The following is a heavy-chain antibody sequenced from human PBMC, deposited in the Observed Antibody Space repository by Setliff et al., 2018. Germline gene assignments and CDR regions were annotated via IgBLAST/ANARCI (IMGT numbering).Heavy chain of an antibody. V-gene: IGHV1-18*01. CDR1: GYTFNNYG. D-gene: IGHD4-17*01. J-gene: IGHJ3*02. CDR3: ARDSPTVVTHIRAFDI. CDR2: ISASNGNT. Sequence: ASVKVSCKASGYTFNNYGISWVRQAPGQGLEWMGWISASNGNTNSAQKLQGRVTMTTDTSTSTAYMELRSLRSDDTAVYYCARDSPTVVTHIRAFDIWGQGTMVTVSS.